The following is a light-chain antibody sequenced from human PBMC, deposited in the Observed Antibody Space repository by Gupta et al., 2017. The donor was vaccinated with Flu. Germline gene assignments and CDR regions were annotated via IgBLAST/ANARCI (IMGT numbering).Light chain of an antibody. V-gene: IGLV1-40*01. Sequence: VLTQPPSVSQPTAPRAITLFPGCSSNIGAGYDVHWYQQLPGKAPKLLIYGNSNRPSGVPDRFSGSKSGTSATLAITGLQAEDEADYYCQSYDSSLSGSVFGGGTKLTVL. J-gene: IGLJ2*01. CDR3: QSYDSSLSGSV. CDR2: GNS. CDR1: SSNIGAGYD.